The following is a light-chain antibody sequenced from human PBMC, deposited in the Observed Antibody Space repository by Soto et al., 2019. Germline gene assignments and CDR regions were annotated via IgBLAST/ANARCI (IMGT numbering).Light chain of an antibody. CDR1: HDISTF. CDR3: QQLYTLPFT. J-gene: IGKJ5*01. CDR2: EAS. Sequence: DIQLTQSPSLVSASIGDRVTITCRASHDISTFLAWYQQKPGKAPKLLIYEASTLQGGVPSRFSGSGSGTEFTLTISGLLPEDFAAYHCQQLYTLPFTFGQGTRLEIK. V-gene: IGKV1-9*01.